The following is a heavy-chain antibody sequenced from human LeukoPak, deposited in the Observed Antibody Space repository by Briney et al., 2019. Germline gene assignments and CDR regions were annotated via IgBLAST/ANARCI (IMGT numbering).Heavy chain of an antibody. V-gene: IGHV1-69*04. J-gene: IGHJ6*02. CDR3: ARVPRYYDSSGYYYVRAYYYYGMDV. D-gene: IGHD3-22*01. CDR2: IIPILGIA. CDR1: GCTFSSYA. Sequence: GASVTVSFKSSGCTFSSYAISWVRQAPAQGLEWMGRIIPILGIANYAHKFQGRVTITAYKSTSTAYMELSSLRSEDTAVYYCARVPRYYDSSGYYYVRAYYYYGMDVWGQGTTVTVSS.